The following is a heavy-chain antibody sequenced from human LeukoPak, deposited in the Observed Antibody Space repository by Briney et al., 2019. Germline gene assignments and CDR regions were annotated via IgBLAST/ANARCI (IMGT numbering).Heavy chain of an antibody. V-gene: IGHV3-21*01. J-gene: IGHJ4*02. CDR2: ISINSNYI. CDR1: GFTFSSYT. Sequence: GGSLRLSCAASGFTFSSYTMNWVRQAPGKGLEWVSYISINSNYIYYADSVKGRFTISRDNAKNSLYLQMNSLRAEDTAVYYCARAYLPEAAAAYWGQGTLVTVSS. CDR3: ARAYLPEAAAAY. D-gene: IGHD6-13*01.